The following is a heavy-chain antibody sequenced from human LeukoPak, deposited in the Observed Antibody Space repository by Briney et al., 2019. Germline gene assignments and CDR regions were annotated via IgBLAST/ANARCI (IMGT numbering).Heavy chain of an antibody. Sequence: GGSLRLSCAASGFTYTRYRMHWVRQVPGKGLVWVSRINIDGTTTNYADSVKGRFTVSRDNAKNTLFLQLSSLRVEDSAVYYCARDSYEVGATFDYWGQGTLVTVSS. CDR3: ARDSYEVGATFDY. CDR2: INIDGTTT. V-gene: IGHV3-74*01. J-gene: IGHJ4*02. CDR1: GFTYTRYR. D-gene: IGHD1-26*01.